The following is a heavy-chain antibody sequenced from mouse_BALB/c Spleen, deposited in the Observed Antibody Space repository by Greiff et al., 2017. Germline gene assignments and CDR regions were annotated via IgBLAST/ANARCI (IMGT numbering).Heavy chain of an antibody. Sequence: QVQLMQSGPGLVQPSQSLSITCTVSGFSLTSYGVHWVRQSPGKGLEWLGVIWSGGSTDYNAAFIYRLSISKDNSKSQVFFKMNSLQANDTAIYYCARMDSYYPYAMDYWGQGTSVTVSS. D-gene: IGHD2-12*01. CDR1: GFSLTSYG. V-gene: IGHV2-2*02. J-gene: IGHJ4*01. CDR3: ARMDSYYPYAMDY. CDR2: IWSGGST.